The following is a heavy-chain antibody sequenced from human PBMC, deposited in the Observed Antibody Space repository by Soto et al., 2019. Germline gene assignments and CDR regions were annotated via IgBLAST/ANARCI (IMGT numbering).Heavy chain of an antibody. D-gene: IGHD2-21*02. CDR1: GYTLTELS. CDR2: FDPEDGET. V-gene: IGHV1-24*01. CDR3: ATSRDCGGDCYPNAFDI. Sequence: ASVKVSCKVSGYTLTELSMHWVRQAPGKGLEWMGGFDPEDGETIYAQKFQGRVTMTEDTSTDTAYMELSSLRSEDTAVYYCATSRDCGGDCYPNAFDIWGRGTMVTVSS. J-gene: IGHJ3*02.